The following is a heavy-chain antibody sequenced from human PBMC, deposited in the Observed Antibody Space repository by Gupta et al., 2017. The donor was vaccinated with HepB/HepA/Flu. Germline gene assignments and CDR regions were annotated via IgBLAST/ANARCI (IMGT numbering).Heavy chain of an antibody. CDR3: ARAGDGCISLSSDIED. CDR2: ITPHSGDT. V-gene: IGHV1-2*02. D-gene: IGHD2-2*01. CDR1: GNIFTSDY. Sequence: QVQLLQSGSEARKPGASVKVLYRASGNIFTSDYQHWVRLPPGQGHEWMGWITPHSGDTKYAQTLKVRVTLTRDTAVSTAYLYLGGLRSNAAAVSVCARAGDGCISLSSDIEDWGQGTLVSVSS. J-gene: IGHJ4*01.